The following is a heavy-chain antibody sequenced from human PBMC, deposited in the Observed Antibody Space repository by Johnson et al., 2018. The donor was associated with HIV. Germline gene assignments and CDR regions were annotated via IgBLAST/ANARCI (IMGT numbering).Heavy chain of an antibody. D-gene: IGHD2-15*01. CDR1: GFTFSSYD. V-gene: IGHV3-13*01. CDR2: IGTAGDT. J-gene: IGHJ3*02. Sequence: EVQVVESGGGLVQPGGSLRLSCAASGFTFSSYDMHWVRQATGKGLEWVSAIGTAGDTYYPGSVKGRFTISRENAKNSLYLQMNSLRAGDTAVYYCARGPGYCSGDTCSDTHDLGDAFDIWGQGTMVTVSS. CDR3: ARGPGYCSGDTCSDTHDLGDAFDI.